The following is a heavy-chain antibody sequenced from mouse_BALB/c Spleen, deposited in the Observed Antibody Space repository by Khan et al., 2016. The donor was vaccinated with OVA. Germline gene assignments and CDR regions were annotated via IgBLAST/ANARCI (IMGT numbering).Heavy chain of an antibody. J-gene: IGHJ2*01. V-gene: IGHV3-2*02. CDR1: GYSITSGYG. CDR2: ISYSGST. D-gene: IGHD1-2*01. Sequence: VQLKQSGPGLVKPSQSLSLTCTVTGYSITSGYGWNWIRQFPGNKLEWMGYISYSGSTNYNPSLKSRISITRDKSKNQFFLQLNSVTTEDTATYYCARTARIKYWGQGTTLTVSS. CDR3: ARTARIKY.